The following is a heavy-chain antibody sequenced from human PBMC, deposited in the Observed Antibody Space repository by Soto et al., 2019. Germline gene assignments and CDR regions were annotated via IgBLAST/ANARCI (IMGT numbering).Heavy chain of an antibody. J-gene: IGHJ6*02. Sequence: EVQLVESGGGLVQPGGSLRLSCAASGFTFSTYWIHWVRQAPGKGLVWVSRINSDGSSTNYADSVKGRFTISGDNAKNTLFLQLSSLRAEDTARYYFAIDRWGGGRDMDVWCQGTRVTVSS. CDR1: GFTFSTYW. D-gene: IGHD3-10*01. V-gene: IGHV3-74*01. CDR2: INSDGSST. CDR3: AIDRWGGGRDMDV.